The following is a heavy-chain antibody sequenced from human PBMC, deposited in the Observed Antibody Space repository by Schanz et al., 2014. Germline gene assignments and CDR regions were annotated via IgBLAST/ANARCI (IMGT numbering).Heavy chain of an antibody. CDR1: GFTFSNYA. V-gene: IGHV3-23*04. Sequence: VQLVESGGGVVQPGRSLRLSCAASGFTFSNYAINWVRQTPERGLECVSGISGGGGSAYYADSVKGRFTISRDNSKNTLYLQMSSLRAEDTAVYYCAKVWGSDYFYPFDYWGQGTLVTVSS. D-gene: IGHD3-22*01. CDR2: ISGGGGSA. J-gene: IGHJ4*02. CDR3: AKVWGSDYFYPFDY.